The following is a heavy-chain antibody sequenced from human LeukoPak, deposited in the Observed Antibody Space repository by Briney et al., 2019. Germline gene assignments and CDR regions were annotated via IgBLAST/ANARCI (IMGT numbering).Heavy chain of an antibody. Sequence: GGSLRLSCAASGFTFSSYAMSWVRQAPGKGLEWVSAISGSGGSTCYADSVKGRFTISRDNSKNTLYLQMNSLRAEDTAVYYCAKVPGYCSSTSCPNWFDPWGQGTLVTVSS. CDR1: GFTFSSYA. J-gene: IGHJ5*02. D-gene: IGHD2-2*01. CDR3: AKVPGYCSSTSCPNWFDP. V-gene: IGHV3-23*01. CDR2: ISGSGGST.